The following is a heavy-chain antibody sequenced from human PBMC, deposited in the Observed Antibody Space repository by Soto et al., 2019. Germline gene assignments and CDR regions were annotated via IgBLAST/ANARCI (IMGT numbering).Heavy chain of an antibody. CDR1: GFTFSSYS. CDR3: ARAHSGNDAFDI. V-gene: IGHV3-21*01. Sequence: GGSLRLSCAASGFTFSSYSMNWVRQAPGKGLEWVSSISSSSSYIYYADSVKGRFTISRDNAKNSLYLQMNSLRAEDTAVYYCARAHSGNDAFDIWGQGKMVTVSS. CDR2: ISSSSSYI. D-gene: IGHD6-13*01. J-gene: IGHJ3*02.